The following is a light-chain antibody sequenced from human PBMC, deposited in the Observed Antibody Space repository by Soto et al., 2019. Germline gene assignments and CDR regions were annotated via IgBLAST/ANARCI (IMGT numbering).Light chain of an antibody. CDR3: QQYNSWSGVT. J-gene: IGKJ4*01. Sequence: DIQMTKSPSTLYASVGDRVTITCRASQRISRWLAWYQQKPGKAPKLLLYDASSLESGVPSTFSGSGPGTEFTLTISSLQADDFATYHCQQYNSWSGVTFGGGAQGEIQ. CDR2: DAS. CDR1: QRISRW. V-gene: IGKV1-5*01.